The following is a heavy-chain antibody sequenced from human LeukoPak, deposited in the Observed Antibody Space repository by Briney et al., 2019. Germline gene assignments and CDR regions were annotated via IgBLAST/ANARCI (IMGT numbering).Heavy chain of an antibody. V-gene: IGHV3-73*01. CDR3: TRRGAYDKEDY. CDR2: IRSKANSYAT. D-gene: IGHD3-22*01. Sequence: GGSLRLSCAASGFTFSGSAMHWVRQASGKGLEWVGRIRSKANSYATAYAASVKGRFTVSRDDSKNTAYLQMNSLKTEDTAVYYCTRRGAYDKEDYWGQGTLVTVSS. J-gene: IGHJ4*02. CDR1: GFTFSGSA.